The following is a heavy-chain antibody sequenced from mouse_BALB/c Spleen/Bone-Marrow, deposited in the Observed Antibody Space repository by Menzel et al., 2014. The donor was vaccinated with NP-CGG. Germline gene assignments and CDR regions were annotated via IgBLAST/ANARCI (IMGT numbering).Heavy chain of an antibody. Sequence: EVQGVESGAELVKPGASVKLSCTASGFNIKDIYMHWVKQRPEQGLEWIGRIDPANGNTKYDPKFQGKATITADTSSNTAYLQLSSLTSEDTAVYYCARRDYGYDAWFAYWGQGTLVTVSA. V-gene: IGHV14-3*02. CDR3: ARRDYGYDAWFAY. D-gene: IGHD2-2*01. CDR1: GFNIKDIY. CDR2: IDPANGNT. J-gene: IGHJ3*01.